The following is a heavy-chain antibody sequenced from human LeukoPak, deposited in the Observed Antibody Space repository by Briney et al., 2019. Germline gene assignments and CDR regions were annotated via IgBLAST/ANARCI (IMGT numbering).Heavy chain of an antibody. V-gene: IGHV4-59*01. CDR1: GGSLSSYY. CDR2: IYYSGST. Sequence: SETLSPTCTVSGGSLSSYYWSWIRQPPGKGLEWIGYIYYSGSTNYNPSLKSRVTISVDTSKNQFSLKLSSVTAADTAVYYCARGDIVATSIDYWGQGTLVTVSS. J-gene: IGHJ4*02. CDR3: ARGDIVATSIDY. D-gene: IGHD5-12*01.